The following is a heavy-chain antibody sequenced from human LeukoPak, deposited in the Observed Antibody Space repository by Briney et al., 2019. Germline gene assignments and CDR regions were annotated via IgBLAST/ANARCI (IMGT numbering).Heavy chain of an antibody. Sequence: ASVTVSFKSSGYTFTANYMHWVRPAPGQGLEWMGWINPRSGGTNYGEKFRGRVTMTRDTSITTAYMELSSLRFDDTAVYYCARGSGTSWFDYWGQGTLVTVSS. D-gene: IGHD2-2*01. CDR3: ARGSGTSWFDY. V-gene: IGHV1-2*02. CDR2: INPRSGGT. CDR1: GYTFTANY. J-gene: IGHJ4*02.